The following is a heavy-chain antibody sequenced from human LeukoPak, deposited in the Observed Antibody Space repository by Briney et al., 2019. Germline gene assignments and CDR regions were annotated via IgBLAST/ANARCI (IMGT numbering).Heavy chain of an antibody. CDR2: INPSGGSP. CDR3: AGDRRSDFDY. J-gene: IGHJ4*02. Sequence: ASVKVSCKASGYTFPRYYMHCVRHAPGQGLEWRGIINPSGGSPSYAQTFQGRVTMTRDTSTSTVYMELSSLRSEDTAVYYCAGDRRSDFDYWGQGTLVTVSS. V-gene: IGHV1-46*03. CDR1: GYTFPRYY. D-gene: IGHD6-6*01.